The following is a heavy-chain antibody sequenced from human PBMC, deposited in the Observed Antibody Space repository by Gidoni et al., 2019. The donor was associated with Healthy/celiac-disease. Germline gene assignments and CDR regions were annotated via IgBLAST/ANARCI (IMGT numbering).Heavy chain of an antibody. CDR2: INWNGGST. D-gene: IGHD6-13*01. J-gene: IGHJ4*02. CDR3: ARDRHSSSWYYFDY. Sequence: EVQLVESGGGVVRPGGSLRLSCAASGFTFDDYGMSWVRQAPGKGLEWFSGINWNGGSTGYADSVKGRFTISRDNAKNSLYLQMNSLRAEDTALYHCARDRHSSSWYYFDYWGQGTLVTVSS. CDR1: GFTFDDYG. V-gene: IGHV3-20*01.